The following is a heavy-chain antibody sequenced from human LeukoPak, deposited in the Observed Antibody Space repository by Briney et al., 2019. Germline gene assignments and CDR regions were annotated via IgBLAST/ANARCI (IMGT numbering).Heavy chain of an antibody. CDR1: GFSFSSYE. CDR2: ISSSARTT. Sequence: GGSLRLSCAATGFSFSSYEMNWVRQAPGKGLEWIAYISSSARTTYYADSVRGRFTISRDNAKNALYLQMNTLRGDDTGFYYCAKIASSSSQPYRGQGTLLTVSS. V-gene: IGHV3-48*03. J-gene: IGHJ4*02. D-gene: IGHD2-2*01. CDR3: AKIASSSSQPY.